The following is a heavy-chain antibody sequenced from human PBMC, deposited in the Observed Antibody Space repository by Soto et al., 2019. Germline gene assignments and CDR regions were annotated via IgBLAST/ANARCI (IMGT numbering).Heavy chain of an antibody. J-gene: IGHJ6*02. D-gene: IGHD4-17*01. CDR3: ARVISTARGYGMDV. CDR1: GFTFSSYS. Sequence: GSLRLSCAASGFTFSSYSMNWVRQAPGKGLEWVSSISSSSSYIYYADSVKGRFTISRDNAKNSLYLQMNSLRAEDTAVYYCARVISTARGYGMDVWGQGTTVTVSS. V-gene: IGHV3-21*01. CDR2: ISSSSSYI.